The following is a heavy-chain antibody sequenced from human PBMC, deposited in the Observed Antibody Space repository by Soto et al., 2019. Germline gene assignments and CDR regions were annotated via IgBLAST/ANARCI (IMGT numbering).Heavy chain of an antibody. CDR1: GFTFSSYA. CDR3: AKGRDDHDRSGYHTSFDF. D-gene: IGHD3-22*01. Sequence: QLLESGGGLVQPGGSLRLSCAASGFTFSSYAMSWVRQAPGKGLEWVSTLSGSGGSTYYADSVKGRFTISRDNTKNTLFLQMNSLRAEDTAIYYCAKGRDDHDRSGYHTSFDFWGQGILVTVSS. J-gene: IGHJ4*02. CDR2: LSGSGGST. V-gene: IGHV3-23*01.